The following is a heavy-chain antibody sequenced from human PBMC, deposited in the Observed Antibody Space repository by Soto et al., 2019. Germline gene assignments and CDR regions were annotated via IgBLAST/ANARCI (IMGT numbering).Heavy chain of an antibody. V-gene: IGHV2-5*02. CDR1: GLSLSSTRVA. CDR2: IYWDDDK. D-gene: IGHD6-19*01. Sequence: QITLKESGPTLVKPTQTLTLTCTFPGLSLSSTRVAVGWIRQPPGKALEWLALIYWDDDKRYSPFLKSRLTITKDTSKNQVVLTMTNMDPVDTATYYCSHTVVAGLGYYFDYWGQGTLVTVSS. J-gene: IGHJ4*02. CDR3: SHTVVAGLGYYFDY.